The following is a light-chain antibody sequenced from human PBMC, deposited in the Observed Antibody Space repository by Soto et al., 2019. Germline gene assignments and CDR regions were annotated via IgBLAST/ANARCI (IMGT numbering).Light chain of an antibody. CDR3: QQYSTVPYT. J-gene: IGKJ2*01. CDR2: WAS. V-gene: IGKV4-1*01. CDR1: QSVFSRSTNKNY. Sequence: DIVMTQSPDSLAVSLGERASINCKSSQSVFSRSTNKNYLAWFQQRPGQPPKLLIHWASTRESGVPDRFSGSGSRTDFTLTISCLQAEDVAVYYCQQYSTVPYTFGQGTRLEIK.